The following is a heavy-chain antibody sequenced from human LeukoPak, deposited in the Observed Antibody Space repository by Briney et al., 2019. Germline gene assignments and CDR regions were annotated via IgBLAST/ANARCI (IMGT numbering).Heavy chain of an antibody. V-gene: IGHV1-2*02. D-gene: IGHD6-13*01. CDR3: ASLSIAAAGTDY. CDR2: INPNSGGT. J-gene: IGHJ4*02. Sequence: ASVKVSCKASGYTLTGYYMHWVRQAPGQGLEWMGWINPNSGGTNYAQKFQGRVTMTRDTSISTAYMELSRLRSDDTAVYYCASLSIAAAGTDYWGQGTLVTVSS. CDR1: GYTLTGYY.